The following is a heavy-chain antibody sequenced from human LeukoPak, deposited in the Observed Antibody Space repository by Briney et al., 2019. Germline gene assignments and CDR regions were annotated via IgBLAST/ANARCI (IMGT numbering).Heavy chain of an antibody. CDR2: IYYSGST. J-gene: IGHJ4*02. V-gene: IGHV4-61*01. CDR3: ARDNHYYFDY. CDR1: GGSVSSGSYY. Sequence: SETLSLTCTVSGGSVSSGSYYWGWIRQPPGKGLEWIGYIYYSGSTNYNPSLKSRVTISVDTSKNQFSLKLSSVTAADTAVYYCARDNHYYFDYWGQGTLVTVSS.